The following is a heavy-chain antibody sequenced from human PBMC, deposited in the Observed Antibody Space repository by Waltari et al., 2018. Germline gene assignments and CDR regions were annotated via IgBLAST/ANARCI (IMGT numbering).Heavy chain of an antibody. CDR1: GGTFSSYA. CDR3: ARGALLWFGAHGSGMDV. D-gene: IGHD3-10*01. J-gene: IGHJ6*02. Sequence: QVQLVQSGAEVKKPGSSVKVSCKASGGTFSSYAISWVRQAPGQGLEWLGGIIPIFGTANYAQKFQGRVTITADESTSTAYMELSSLRSEDTAVYYCARGALLWFGAHGSGMDVWGQGTTVTVSS. CDR2: IIPIFGTA. V-gene: IGHV1-69*12.